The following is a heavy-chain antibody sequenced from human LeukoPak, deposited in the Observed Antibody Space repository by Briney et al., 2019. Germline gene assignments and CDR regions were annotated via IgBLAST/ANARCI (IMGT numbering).Heavy chain of an antibody. Sequence: RPSETLSLTWTVSGGSISSGSYDWGWIRRPGGKGLEWIGRIYTRGSTNYNPSLKSRVTISVDTSKNQFSLKLSSVTAADTAVYYCARETETYYDILTGYSATDYWGQGTLVTVSS. D-gene: IGHD3-9*01. V-gene: IGHV4-61*02. J-gene: IGHJ4*02. CDR2: IYTRGST. CDR1: GGSISSGSYD. CDR3: ARETETYYDILTGYSATDY.